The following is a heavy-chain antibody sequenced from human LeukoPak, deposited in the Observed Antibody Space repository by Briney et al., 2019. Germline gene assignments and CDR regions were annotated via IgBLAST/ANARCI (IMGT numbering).Heavy chain of an antibody. Sequence: SETLSLTCTVSGGSISTSNYYWGWIRQPPGKGLEWIGFIYYSGSTNYNLSLKSRVTISIDTSKNQFSLKLNSVTDADTAVYYCAKGEQLVYFDYWGQGTLVTVSS. CDR1: GGSISTSNYY. CDR2: IYYSGST. D-gene: IGHD6-13*01. CDR3: AKGEQLVYFDY. V-gene: IGHV4-61*05. J-gene: IGHJ4*02.